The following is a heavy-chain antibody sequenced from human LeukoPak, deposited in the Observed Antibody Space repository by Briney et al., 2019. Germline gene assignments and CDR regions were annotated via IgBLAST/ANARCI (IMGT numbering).Heavy chain of an antibody. J-gene: IGHJ4*02. D-gene: IGHD2-15*01. Sequence: PGRSLRLSCAASGFTFSSYGMHWVRQAPGKGLEWVAVIWYDGSNKYYADSVKGRFTISRDNSKNTLYLQMNSLRPEDTALYYCAKDDQWSLDYWGQGTLVTVSS. CDR3: AKDDQWSLDY. CDR2: IWYDGSNK. V-gene: IGHV3-33*06. CDR1: GFTFSSYG.